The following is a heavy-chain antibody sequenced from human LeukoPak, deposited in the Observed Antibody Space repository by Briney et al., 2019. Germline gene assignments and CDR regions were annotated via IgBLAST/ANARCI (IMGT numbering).Heavy chain of an antibody. J-gene: IGHJ6*03. D-gene: IGHD3-10*01. CDR1: GYTFTSYG. CDR3: ARHKVHMIRGLILGPGSMDV. CDR2: ISTYTGKS. Sequence: ASVKVPCKASGYTFTSYGISWVRQAPGQGLEWMGWISTYTGKSNYAQKLQGRVTMTTDTSTTTVYMEMRSLRSDDTAVYYCARHKVHMIRGLILGPGSMDVWGKGTTVTVSS. V-gene: IGHV1-18*01.